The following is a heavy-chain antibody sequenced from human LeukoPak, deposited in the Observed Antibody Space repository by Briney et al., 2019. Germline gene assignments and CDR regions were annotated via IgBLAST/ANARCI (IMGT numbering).Heavy chain of an antibody. V-gene: IGHV1-69*04. D-gene: IGHD5-18*01. Sequence: SVKVSCKTSGGTFSTSAITWVRQAPGQGLEWMGRIVPVLNITTYAQRFQGRVTITADTSTSTVYMELSSLRSEETAVYYCARDQGLTAPPPYGLDVWGQGTTVIVSS. CDR2: IVPVLNIT. CDR3: ARDQGLTAPPPYGLDV. CDR1: GGTFSTSA. J-gene: IGHJ6*02.